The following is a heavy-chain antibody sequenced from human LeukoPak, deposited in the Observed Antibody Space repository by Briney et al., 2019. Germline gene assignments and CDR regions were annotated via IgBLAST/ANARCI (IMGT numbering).Heavy chain of an antibody. D-gene: IGHD1-26*01. CDR1: GGSIDTYY. CDR2: VFHTGST. V-gene: IGHV4-59*12. Sequence: SETLSLTCTVSGGSIDTYYWNWIRQPPGKGLEWIGYVFHTGSTNYNPSLKSRVTMSVDTSKNQFSLKLSSVTAADTAVYYCARGESSGSYNYWGQGTLVTVSS. J-gene: IGHJ4*02. CDR3: ARGESSGSYNY.